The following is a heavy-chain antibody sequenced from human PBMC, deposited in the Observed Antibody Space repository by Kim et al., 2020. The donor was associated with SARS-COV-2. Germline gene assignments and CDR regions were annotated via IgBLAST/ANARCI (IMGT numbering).Heavy chain of an antibody. CDR1: GYTFTSYG. D-gene: IGHD3-22*01. J-gene: IGHJ4*02. CDR3: ASTYYYDSSGSLTVSAY. Sequence: ASVKVSCKASGYTFTSYGISWVRQAPGQGLEWMGWISAYNGNTNYAQKLQGRVTMTTDTSTSTAYMELRSLRSDDTAVYYCASTYYYDSSGSLTVSAYWGQGTLVTVSS. CDR2: ISAYNGNT. V-gene: IGHV1-18*01.